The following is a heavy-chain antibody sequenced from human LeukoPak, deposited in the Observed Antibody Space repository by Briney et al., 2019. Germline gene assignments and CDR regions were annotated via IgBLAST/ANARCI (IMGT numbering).Heavy chain of an antibody. CDR3: ARGGPIVKPGNYYYYMDV. CDR2: ISGSGGST. D-gene: IGHD3-16*02. Sequence: PGGSLRLSCAASGFTFSSYAMSWVRQAPGKGLEWVSAISGSGGSTYYADSVKGRFTISRDNAKNSLYLQMNSLRAEDTAVYYCARGGPIVKPGNYYYYMDVWGKGTTVTVSS. CDR1: GFTFSSYA. J-gene: IGHJ6*03. V-gene: IGHV3-23*01.